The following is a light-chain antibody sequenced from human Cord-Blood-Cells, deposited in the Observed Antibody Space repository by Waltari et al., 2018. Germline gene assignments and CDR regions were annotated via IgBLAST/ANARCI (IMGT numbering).Light chain of an antibody. V-gene: IGLV2-14*01. CDR2: DFS. CDR1: SSDVGGYNY. CDR3: SSYTGSSTLYV. Sequence: QSALTQPASVSGSPGQSITISCTGTSSDVGGYNYVPWYQQHPGKAPKLRIYDFSNRPSGVSNRFSGSKSGNTASLTISGLQAEDEADYYCSSYTGSSTLYVFGTGTKVTVL. J-gene: IGLJ1*01.